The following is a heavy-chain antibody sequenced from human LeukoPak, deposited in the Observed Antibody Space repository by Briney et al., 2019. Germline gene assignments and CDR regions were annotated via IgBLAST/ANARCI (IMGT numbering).Heavy chain of an antibody. V-gene: IGHV3-30*04. D-gene: IGHD2-21*01. CDR2: MSSDGSTI. CDR1: GFTFSSYA. Sequence: GRSLRLSCAASGFTFSSYAIHWVRQAPGKGLEWVAVMSSDGSTIYYADSVKGRFTISRDNFEYTLYLQMNSLRTEDSAVYYCAREVIRPYFDYWGQGTLVTVSS. J-gene: IGHJ4*02. CDR3: AREVIRPYFDY.